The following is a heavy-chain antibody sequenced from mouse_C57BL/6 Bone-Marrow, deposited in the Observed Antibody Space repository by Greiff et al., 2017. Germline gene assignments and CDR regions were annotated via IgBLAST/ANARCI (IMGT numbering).Heavy chain of an antibody. J-gene: IGHJ3*01. Sequence: VHLVESGAELMKPGASVKLSCKATGYTFTGYWIEWVKQRPGHGLEWIGEILPGSGSTNYNEKFKGKATFTADTSSNTAYMQLSILTPEDSAIYYCARGPFYDYDVAYWGQGTLVTVSA. V-gene: IGHV1-9*01. CDR1: GYTFTGYW. CDR2: ILPGSGST. CDR3: ARGPFYDYDVAY. D-gene: IGHD2-4*01.